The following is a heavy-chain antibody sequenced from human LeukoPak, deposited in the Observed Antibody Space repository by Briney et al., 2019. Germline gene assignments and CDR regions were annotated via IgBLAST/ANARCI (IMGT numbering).Heavy chain of an antibody. J-gene: IGHJ4*02. V-gene: IGHV3-30*18. CDR1: GFTFSSYG. CDR2: TSYDGSHK. D-gene: IGHD3-22*01. Sequence: GGSLRLFCAASGFTFSSYGMHWVRQAPGKGLEWVAVTSYDGSHKYYGDSVKGRFTIARDNSKNTLYLQMNSLRAEDTAVYYCVKDPNNPDTIYSSAYYLPYWGQGTLVTVSS. CDR3: VKDPNNPDTIYSSAYYLPY.